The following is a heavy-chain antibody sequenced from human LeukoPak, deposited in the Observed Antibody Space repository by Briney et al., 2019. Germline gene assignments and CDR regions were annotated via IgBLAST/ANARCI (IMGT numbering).Heavy chain of an antibody. CDR2: STASGNYT. D-gene: IGHD2-8*01. Sequence: PGGPLRLSCAASGFIFHTYAMSWVRHPPAKGLEGVSTSTASGNYTAYADSVKGRFTISRDSSKNTLYLQMNSLRAEDTAVYYCARRTGALCTKSICRFDSWGQGTLVAVSS. J-gene: IGHJ4*02. CDR1: GFIFHTYA. V-gene: IGHV3-23*01. CDR3: ARRTGALCTKSICRFDS.